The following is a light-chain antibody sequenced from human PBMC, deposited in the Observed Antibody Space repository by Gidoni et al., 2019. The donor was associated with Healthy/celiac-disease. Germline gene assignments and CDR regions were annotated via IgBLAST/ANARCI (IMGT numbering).Light chain of an antibody. CDR3: SSYTSSSTSYV. CDR2: EVS. V-gene: IGLV2-14*01. J-gene: IGLJ1*01. Sequence: QSALTQPASVSGSPGQSITISCTGTSSEVGGYNYVSWYQQHPGKAPKLMIDEVSNRPSGVSNRFSCSKSGNTASLTISGLQAEDEADYYCSSYTSSSTSYVFGTGTKVTVL. CDR1: SSEVGGYNY.